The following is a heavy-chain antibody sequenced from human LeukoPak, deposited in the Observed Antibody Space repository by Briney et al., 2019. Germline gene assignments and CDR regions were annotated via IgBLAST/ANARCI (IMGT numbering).Heavy chain of an antibody. J-gene: IGHJ4*02. V-gene: IGHV3-72*01. CDR2: TRNKANSYTT. D-gene: IGHD3-22*01. CDR1: GFTFSDHY. Sequence: GGSLRLSCAASGFTFSDHYMDWVRQAPGKGLEWVGRTRNKANSYTTEYAASVKGRFTISKDDSKNSLYLQMNSLKTEDTAVYYCAREWEDYDSSGYYYFDYWGPGTLVTVSS. CDR3: AREWEDYDSSGYYYFDY.